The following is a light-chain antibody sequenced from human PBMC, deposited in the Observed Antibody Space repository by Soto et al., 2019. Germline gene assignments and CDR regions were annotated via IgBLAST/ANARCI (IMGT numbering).Light chain of an antibody. CDR3: QQYHIWPPWT. V-gene: IGKV3-15*01. J-gene: IGKJ1*01. CDR1: QSIRSN. CDR2: GAS. Sequence: EIVRMQSPDTLSVSPGEGAPLSCRVSQSIRSNLAWYQQRPGQAPRLLMYGASTRADGIPARFTGSGSGTEFTLTISSLQSADFAVYYCQQYHIWPPWTSGQGTKVDIK.